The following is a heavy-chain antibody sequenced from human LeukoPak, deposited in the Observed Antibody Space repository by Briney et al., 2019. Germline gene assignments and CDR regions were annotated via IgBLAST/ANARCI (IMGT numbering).Heavy chain of an antibody. V-gene: IGHV4-59*13. CDR1: GGSISSDY. Sequence: SETLSLTCTISGGSISSDYWSWIRQPPGKGLEWIGYLSLGEVAFYNPSLESRLTTSADTSKNQFSLNLTSVTAADTAMYYCAREPTQPLRFGEFHPFDNWGQGTLVTVSS. J-gene: IGHJ4*02. D-gene: IGHD3-10*01. CDR2: LSLGEVA. CDR3: AREPTQPLRFGEFHPFDN.